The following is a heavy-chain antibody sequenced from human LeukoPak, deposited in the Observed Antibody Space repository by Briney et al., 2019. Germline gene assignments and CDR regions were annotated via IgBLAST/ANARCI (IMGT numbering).Heavy chain of an antibody. Sequence: SETLSLTCTVSGGSISSYYWSWIRQPPGKGLEWIGFIYYSGTTNYHPSLKSRVTISVDKSKNQFSLKLSSVTAADTAVYYCARGPYYYDSSGYYGFWGQGTMVIVSS. CDR2: IYYSGTT. CDR1: GGSISSYY. D-gene: IGHD3-22*01. V-gene: IGHV4-59*01. CDR3: ARGPYYYDSSGYYGF. J-gene: IGHJ3*01.